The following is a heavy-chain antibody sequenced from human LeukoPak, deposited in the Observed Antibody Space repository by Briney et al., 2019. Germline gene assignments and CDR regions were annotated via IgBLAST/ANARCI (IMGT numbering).Heavy chain of an antibody. V-gene: IGHV1-46*01. D-gene: IGHD6-13*01. J-gene: IGHJ6*03. CDR3: ARDRLGYSSSWSPRLYYYYYMDV. Sequence: ASVKVSCKASGYAFTGYYMHWVRQAPGQGLEWMGIINPSGGSTSYAQKFQGRVTMTRDMSTSTVYMELSSLRSEDTAVYYCARDRLGYSSSWSPRLYYYYYMDVWGKGTTVTVSS. CDR1: GYAFTGYY. CDR2: INPSGGST.